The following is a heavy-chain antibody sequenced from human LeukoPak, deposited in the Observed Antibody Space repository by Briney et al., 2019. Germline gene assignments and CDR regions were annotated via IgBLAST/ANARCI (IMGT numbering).Heavy chain of an antibody. D-gene: IGHD6-13*01. J-gene: IGHJ4*02. V-gene: IGHV3-48*02. CDR1: GFTFSKYS. Sequence: GGSLRLSCAASGFTFSKYSMNWVRQAPGQGLEWVSYISTSSSAIYYADSVKGRFTISRDNAKNSLSLQMTSLRDEDTAVCYCARGSSAGRFPFDYWGQGTLVTVSS. CDR3: ARGSSAGRFPFDY. CDR2: ISTSSSAI.